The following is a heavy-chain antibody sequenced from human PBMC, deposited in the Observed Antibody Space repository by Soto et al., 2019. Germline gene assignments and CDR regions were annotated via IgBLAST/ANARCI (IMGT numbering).Heavy chain of an antibody. Sequence: QVQLMQSGAEVKKPGASVKVSCKASGDTFTDYYIHWVRQAPGQGLEWMGTVNPSGGHTTYAQHFLGRVTMTRDTSNSTLYMELTSLTSDDTAIYYCARGRHVVVVTAALDYWGQGTLVTVSS. CDR2: VNPSGGHT. D-gene: IGHD2-21*02. J-gene: IGHJ4*02. CDR1: GDTFTDYY. CDR3: ARGRHVVVVTAALDY. V-gene: IGHV1-46*01.